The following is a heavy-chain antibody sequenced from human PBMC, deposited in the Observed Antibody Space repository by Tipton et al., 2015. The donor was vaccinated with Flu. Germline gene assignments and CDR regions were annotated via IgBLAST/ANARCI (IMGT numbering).Heavy chain of an antibody. CDR2: INHSGST. CDR3: ARVGRELLNAFDI. D-gene: IGHD1-26*01. CDR1: GGSFSGYY. Sequence: TLSLTCAVYGGSFSGYYWSWIRQPPGKGLEWIVEINHSGSTNYNPSLKSRVTISVDTSKNQFSLKLSSVTAADTAVYYCARVGRELLNAFDIWGQGTMVTVSS. V-gene: IGHV4-34*01. J-gene: IGHJ3*02.